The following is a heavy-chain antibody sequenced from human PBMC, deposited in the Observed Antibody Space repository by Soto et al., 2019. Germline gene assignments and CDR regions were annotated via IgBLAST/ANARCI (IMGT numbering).Heavy chain of an antibody. CDR1: GFTFRTYW. D-gene: IGHD5-18*01. Sequence: EVQLVESGGGLVQPGGSLRLSCGASGFTFRTYWLSWVRQVPGKGLEWVANINQDGSEKNYVDSVKGRFTISRENAKNSLYLQMSSLRAEDTALYYCARDGSTSWYSYDYHGMDVWGQGTTVTVSS. CDR3: ARDGSTSWYSYDYHGMDV. J-gene: IGHJ6*02. CDR2: INQDGSEK. V-gene: IGHV3-7*05.